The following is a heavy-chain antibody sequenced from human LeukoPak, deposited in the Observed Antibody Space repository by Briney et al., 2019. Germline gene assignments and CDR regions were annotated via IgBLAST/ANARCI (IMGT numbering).Heavy chain of an antibody. Sequence: PSETLSLTCAVYGGSFSGYYWSWIRQPPGKGLEWIGEINHSGSTNYNPSLKSRVTISVDTSKNQFSLKLSSVTAADTAVYYCARERVVGATSHFVYWGQGTLVTVSS. CDR3: ARERVVGATSHFVY. J-gene: IGHJ4*02. CDR2: INHSGST. CDR1: GGSFSGYY. D-gene: IGHD1-26*01. V-gene: IGHV4-34*01.